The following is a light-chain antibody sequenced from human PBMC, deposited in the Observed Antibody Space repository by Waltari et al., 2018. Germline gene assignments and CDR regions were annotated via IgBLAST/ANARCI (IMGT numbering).Light chain of an antibody. J-gene: IGLJ2*01. CDR1: SSNIRGNG. CDR2: NNN. Sequence: QSVLTQPPSASGAPGQSVTISCSGSSSNIRGNGVHWYQQLSGTAPKLLIYNNNHRPSGVPDRFSGSKSGTSASLAITGLRSEDEVDYYCEAWDDSLSGWVFGGGTRLTVL. V-gene: IGLV1-47*02. CDR3: EAWDDSLSGWV.